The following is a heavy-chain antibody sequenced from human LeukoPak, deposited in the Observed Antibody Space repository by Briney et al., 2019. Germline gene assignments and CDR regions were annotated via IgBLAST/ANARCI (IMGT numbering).Heavy chain of an antibody. CDR3: ARDVWSYSSSWEPGNFGY. V-gene: IGHV3-30-3*01. J-gene: IGHJ4*02. CDR2: ISYDGSNK. Sequence: GRSLRLSCAASGFTFRSYAMHWVRQAPGKGLEWVAVISYDGSNKYYADSVKGRFTISRDNSKNTLYLQMNSLRAEDTAVYYCARDVWSYSSSWEPGNFGYWGQGILVTVSS. CDR1: GFTFRSYA. D-gene: IGHD6-13*01.